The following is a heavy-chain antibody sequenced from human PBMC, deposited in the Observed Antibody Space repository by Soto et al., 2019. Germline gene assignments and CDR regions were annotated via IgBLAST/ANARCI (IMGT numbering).Heavy chain of an antibody. Sequence: PSETLSLTCTVSGGSISSGGYYWSWIRQHPGKGLEWIGYIYYSGTTYYIASLKSRVTISIDTSKNQFSLRLNSVTAADTAVYYCARLVACSGGSCRFDPWGQGTLVTVSS. V-gene: IGHV4-31*03. CDR1: GGSISSGGYY. D-gene: IGHD2-15*01. CDR2: IYYSGTT. CDR3: ARLVACSGGSCRFDP. J-gene: IGHJ5*02.